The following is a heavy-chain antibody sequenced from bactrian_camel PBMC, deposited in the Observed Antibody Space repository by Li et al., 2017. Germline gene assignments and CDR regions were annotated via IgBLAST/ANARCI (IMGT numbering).Heavy chain of an antibody. CDR1: GFIFSSYG. J-gene: IGHJ4*01. CDR3: TATYGTSDSYNY. CDR2: IYADGTGT. D-gene: IGHD3*01. V-gene: IGHV3S6*01. Sequence: HVQLVESGGGLVQPGGSLRLSCAASGFIFSSYGMIWVRQAPGKGLEWVASIYADGTGTYYADSVKGRFTVSRDHAENKVYLEMNSLKSEDAARYFCTATYGTSDSYNYWGQGTQVTVS.